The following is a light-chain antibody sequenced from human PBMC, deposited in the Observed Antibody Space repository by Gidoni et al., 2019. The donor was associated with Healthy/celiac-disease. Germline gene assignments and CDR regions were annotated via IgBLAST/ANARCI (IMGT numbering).Light chain of an antibody. V-gene: IGKV2-30*01. CDR2: KVS. Sequence: DVVMTQSPLSLPVTLGQPASISCRSSQSLVYSDGHTYLNWFQQRPDQSPRRLIYKVSNRDSGVPDRFSGSGSGTDFTLKISRVEAEDVGVYYCMQGTHWPRTFGQGTKVEIK. CDR3: MQGTHWPRT. J-gene: IGKJ1*01. CDR1: QSLVYSDGHTY.